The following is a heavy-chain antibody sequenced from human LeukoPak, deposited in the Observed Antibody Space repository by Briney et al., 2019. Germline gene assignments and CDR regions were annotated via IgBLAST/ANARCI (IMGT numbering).Heavy chain of an antibody. CDR2: ITHTGTT. CDR3: ARRRRHEFSYGYVFYFDY. D-gene: IGHD5-18*01. J-gene: IGHJ4*02. CDR1: SESFSGYY. V-gene: IGHV4-34*01. Sequence: PSETLSLSCTVDSESFSGYYWTWIRQTPGKGLEWIGEITHTGTTSQNPSLSSRLTMSVDTSKNQFSLNLSSVTAADTAVYYCARRRRHEFSYGYVFYFDYWGQGARVTVSS.